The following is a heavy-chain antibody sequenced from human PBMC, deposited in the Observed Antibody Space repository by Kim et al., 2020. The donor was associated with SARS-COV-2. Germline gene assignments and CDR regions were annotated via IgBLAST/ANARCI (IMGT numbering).Heavy chain of an antibody. V-gene: IGHV3-7*01. Sequence: KNYVDAVKGLLPISRHNAKNSLFLQLNSLRAEDTAVYYCARPSRGERIDTWGQGTLVTVSS. D-gene: IGHD3-16*01. CDR3: ARPSRGERIDT. CDR2: K. J-gene: IGHJ5*02.